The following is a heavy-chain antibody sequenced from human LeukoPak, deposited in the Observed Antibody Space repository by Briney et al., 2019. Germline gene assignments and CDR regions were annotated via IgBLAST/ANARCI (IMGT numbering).Heavy chain of an antibody. CDR3: ARHWGEEYQLLLGFDY. Sequence: PSETLSLTCTVSGYSISSGYYWGWIRQPPGKGLEWIGSIYYSGSTYYNPSLKSRVTISVDTSKNQFSLKLSSVTAADTAVYYCARHWGEEYQLLLGFDYWGQGTLVTVSS. D-gene: IGHD2-2*01. J-gene: IGHJ4*02. CDR1: GYSISSGYY. CDR2: IYYSGST. V-gene: IGHV4-38-2*02.